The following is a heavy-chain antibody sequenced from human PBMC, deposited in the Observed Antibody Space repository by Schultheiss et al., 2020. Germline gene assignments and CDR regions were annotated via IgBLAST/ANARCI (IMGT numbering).Heavy chain of an antibody. CDR3: ARVGGSSIDY. J-gene: IGHJ4*02. CDR1: GGSISSYY. V-gene: IGHV4-59*01. Sequence: SQTLSLTCTVSGGSISSYYWSWIRQPPGKGLEWIGYIYYSGSTYYNPSLKSRVTISVDTSKNQFSLKLSSVTAADTAVYYCARVGGSSIDYWGQGTLVTVSS. D-gene: IGHD3-16*01. CDR2: IYYSGST.